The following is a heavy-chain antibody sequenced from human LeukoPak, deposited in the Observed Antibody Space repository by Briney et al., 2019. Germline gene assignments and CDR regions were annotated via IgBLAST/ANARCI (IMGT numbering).Heavy chain of an antibody. CDR2: IIPILGIA. J-gene: IGHJ6*02. CDR3: ARDWHDYYGSGSYHNYYYYGMDV. Sequence: ASVKVSCKASGGTFSSYAISWVRQAPGQGLEWMGRIIPILGIAKYAQKFQGRVTITADKSTSTAYMELSSLRSEDTAVYYCARDWHDYYGSGSYHNYYYYGMDVWGQGTTVTVPS. V-gene: IGHV1-69*04. CDR1: GGTFSSYA. D-gene: IGHD3-10*01.